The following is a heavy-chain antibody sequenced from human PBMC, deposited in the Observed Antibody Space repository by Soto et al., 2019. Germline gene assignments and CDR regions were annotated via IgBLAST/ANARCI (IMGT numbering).Heavy chain of an antibody. CDR1: GFTFSSYA. D-gene: IGHD6-13*01. CDR3: VKSQQTYYYGMDV. V-gene: IGHV3-23*01. J-gene: IGHJ6*02. Sequence: GGSLRLSCAASGFTFSSYAMSWVRQAPGKGLEWVSAISGSGGSTYYADSVKGRFTISRDNSKNTLYLQMSSLRAEDTAVYYCVKSQQTYYYGMDVRGQGNTVTGSS. CDR2: ISGSGGST.